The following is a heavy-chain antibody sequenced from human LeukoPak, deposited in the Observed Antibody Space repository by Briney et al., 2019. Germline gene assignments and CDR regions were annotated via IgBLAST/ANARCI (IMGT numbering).Heavy chain of an antibody. CDR2: SDPEDGER. CDR1: RKIHSHLS. V-gene: IGHV1-24*01. CDR3: VTGFTTMAVDYFDY. D-gene: IGHD5-18*01. Sequence: GASVKVSCTVSRKIHSHLSIHWLRQPPGKGLEWLGGSDPEDGERIYAQMFQGRVTMTEDTSIDTAYMELSSLRSEDTAVYYCVTGFTTMAVDYFDYWGQGTLVTVSP. J-gene: IGHJ4*02.